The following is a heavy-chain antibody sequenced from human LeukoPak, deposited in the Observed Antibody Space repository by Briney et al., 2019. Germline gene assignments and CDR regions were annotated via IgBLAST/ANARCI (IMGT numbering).Heavy chain of an antibody. D-gene: IGHD6-13*01. CDR1: GGSISSYY. Sequence: SETLSLTCTVSGGSISSYYWSWIRQPPGKGLEWIGYIYYSESTNYNPSLKSRVTISVDTSKNQFSLKLSSVTAADTAVYYCARDGGYSRDWGQGTLVTVSS. J-gene: IGHJ4*02. CDR2: IYYSEST. V-gene: IGHV4-59*01. CDR3: ARDGGYSRD.